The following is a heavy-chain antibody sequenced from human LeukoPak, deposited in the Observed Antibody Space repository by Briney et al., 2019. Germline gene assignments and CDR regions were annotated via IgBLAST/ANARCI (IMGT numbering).Heavy chain of an antibody. D-gene: IGHD5-18*01. CDR2: IYYSGNT. J-gene: IGHJ4*02. Sequence: PSETLSLTCTVSGGSISSYYWSWIRQPPGKGLEWIGHIYYSGNTNYNPSLKSRVTISVDTSKNQFSLQLSSVTAADTAVYYCARHRDVDSAMDDFDYWGQGTLVTVSS. CDR1: GGSISSYY. CDR3: ARHRDVDSAMDDFDY. V-gene: IGHV4-59*08.